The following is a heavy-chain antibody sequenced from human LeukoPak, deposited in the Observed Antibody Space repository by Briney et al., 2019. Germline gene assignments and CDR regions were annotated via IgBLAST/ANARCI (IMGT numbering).Heavy chain of an antibody. CDR2: IYYSGST. J-gene: IGHJ3*02. V-gene: IGHV4-39*01. CDR1: GGSISGSSYY. Sequence: SETLSLTCTVSGGSISGSSYYWGWIRQPPGKGLEWIGSIYYSGSTYYNPSLKSRVTISVDTSKNQFSLKLSSVTAADTAVYYCASYGSSGYKGAFDIWGQGTRVTVSS. D-gene: IGHD3-22*01. CDR3: ASYGSSGYKGAFDI.